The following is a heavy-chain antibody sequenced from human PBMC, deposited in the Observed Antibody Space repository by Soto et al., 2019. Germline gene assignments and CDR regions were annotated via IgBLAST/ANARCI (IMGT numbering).Heavy chain of an antibody. CDR3: TRAPRGIIVAPDY. CDR1: GGSFSGYY. J-gene: IGHJ4*02. Sequence: SETLSLTCAVYGGSFSGYYWTWIRQPPGTGLEWIGEINHSGSTNYNPSLKSRVTISVDTSISTTYMELSSLTSEDTAVYYCTRAPRGIIVAPDYWGQGTLVTVSS. CDR2: INHSGST. V-gene: IGHV4-34*03. D-gene: IGHD6-19*01.